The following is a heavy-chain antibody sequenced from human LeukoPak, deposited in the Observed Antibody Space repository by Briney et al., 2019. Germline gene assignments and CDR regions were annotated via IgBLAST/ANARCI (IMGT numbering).Heavy chain of an antibody. CDR2: ISSSSSYI. D-gene: IGHD2-2*01. CDR1: GFTFSSYS. Sequence: PGGSLRLSCAASGFTFSSYSMNWVRQAPGKGLEWVSSISSSSSYIYYADSVKGRFTISRDNAKNSLYLQMNSLRAEDTAVYYCAGDFYQLLQRPYYFDYWGQGTLVTVSS. CDR3: AGDFYQLLQRPYYFDY. V-gene: IGHV3-21*01. J-gene: IGHJ4*02.